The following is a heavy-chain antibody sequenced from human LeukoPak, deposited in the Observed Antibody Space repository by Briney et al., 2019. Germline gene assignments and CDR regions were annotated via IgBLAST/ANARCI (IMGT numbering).Heavy chain of an antibody. CDR2: ISSSGSTI. J-gene: IGHJ4*02. V-gene: IGHV3-48*03. Sequence: PGGSLRLSCAASGFTFSSYEMNWARQAPGKGLEWVSYISSSGSTIYYADSVKGRFTISRDNAKNSLYLQMNSLRAEDTAVYYCASRYCSGGSCYEPPDYWGQGTLVTVSS. CDR1: GFTFSSYE. CDR3: ASRYCSGGSCYEPPDY. D-gene: IGHD2-15*01.